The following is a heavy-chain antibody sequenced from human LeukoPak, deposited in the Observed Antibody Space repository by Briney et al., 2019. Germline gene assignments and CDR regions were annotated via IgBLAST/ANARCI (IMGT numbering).Heavy chain of an antibody. CDR2: INTDGSST. V-gene: IGHV3-74*01. CDR3: AREARYCSRTSCHRQYAFDI. Sequence: GGSLRLSCAASGFTFSSYWMHWVRQAPGKGLVGVSSINTDGSSTRYADYVKGRLTISRDNAKNTLYLQMNSLRVEDTAVYYRAREARYCSRTSCHRQYAFDIWGQGTMVTVSS. J-gene: IGHJ3*02. D-gene: IGHD2-2*02. CDR1: GFTFSSYW.